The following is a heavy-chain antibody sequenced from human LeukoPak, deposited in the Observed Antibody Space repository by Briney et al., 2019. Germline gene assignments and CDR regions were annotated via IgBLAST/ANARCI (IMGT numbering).Heavy chain of an antibody. D-gene: IGHD4-23*01. Sequence: GGSLRLSCAASGFVFSDYWLSWVRQAPGKGLEWVSSISITGSYTYYADSVKGRFTISRDNAKNSLYLQMNSLRGEDTAIYYCARDWRDYGGNSGLVYWGQGTLVTVSS. CDR3: ARDWRDYGGNSGLVY. CDR1: GFVFSDYW. J-gene: IGHJ4*02. CDR2: ISITGSYT. V-gene: IGHV3-21*01.